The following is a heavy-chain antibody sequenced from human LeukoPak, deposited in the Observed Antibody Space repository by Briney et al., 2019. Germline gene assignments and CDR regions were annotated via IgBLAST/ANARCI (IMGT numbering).Heavy chain of an antibody. CDR2: ISYDGSNK. V-gene: IGHV3-30-3*01. Sequence: GGSLRLSCAASGFTFSSYAMHWVRQAPGKGLEWVAVISYDGSNKYYADSVKGRFTISRDNSKNTLYLQMNSLRAEDTAVYYCAKDETREGSGSYYNYWGQGTLVTVSS. D-gene: IGHD3-10*01. J-gene: IGHJ4*02. CDR1: GFTFSSYA. CDR3: AKDETREGSGSYYNY.